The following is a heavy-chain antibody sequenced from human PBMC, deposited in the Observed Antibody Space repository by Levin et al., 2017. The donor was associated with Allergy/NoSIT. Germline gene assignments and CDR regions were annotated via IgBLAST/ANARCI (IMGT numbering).Heavy chain of an antibody. CDR3: ARALMITFGGVLVPAQGAFEI. CDR2: IYYSGST. Sequence: PSETLSLTCSVSGDSISSGGYYWSWIRQHPGTGLEWIGYIYYSGSTYYNPSLKSRVSMSVDTSNNQFSLKLTSVTAADTAVYYCARALMITFGGVLVPAQGAFEIWGQGTMVTVSS. CDR1: GDSISSGGYY. V-gene: IGHV4-31*03. J-gene: IGHJ3*02. D-gene: IGHD3-16*02.